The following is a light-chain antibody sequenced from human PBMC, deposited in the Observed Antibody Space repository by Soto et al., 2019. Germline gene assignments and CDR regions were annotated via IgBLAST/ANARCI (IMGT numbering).Light chain of an antibody. CDR1: SSDVGGYSY. J-gene: IGLJ1*01. CDR2: EVS. CDR3: NSYTNSGTHV. V-gene: IGLV2-14*01. Sequence: QSALTQPASVSGSPGQSITISCPGTSSDVGGYSYVSSYEQHPGKAPKLLIYEVSDRPSGVSDRFSRSKSGNTASLTISGLQAEDESDYHCNSYTNSGTHVFGTGTKVTVL.